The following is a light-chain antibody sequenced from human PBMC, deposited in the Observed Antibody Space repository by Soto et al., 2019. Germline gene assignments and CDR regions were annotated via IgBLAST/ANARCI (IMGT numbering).Light chain of an antibody. CDR1: QSVSSY. CDR2: GAS. J-gene: IGKJ5*01. CDR3: QQYGSSPIT. V-gene: IGKV3-20*01. Sequence: GLTQAPGTLSLSPGERATLSFRASQSVSSYLSWYQQKPGQAPRLLIYGASSRATGIPDRFSGSGSGTDFTLTISRLEPEDFAVYYCQQYGSSPITFGQGTRLEIK.